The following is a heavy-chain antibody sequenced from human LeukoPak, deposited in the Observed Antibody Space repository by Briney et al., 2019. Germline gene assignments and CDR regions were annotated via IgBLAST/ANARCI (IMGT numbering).Heavy chain of an antibody. Sequence: SVTVSCKASGGTFSSYAISWVRQAPGQGLGWMGGIIPIFGTANYAQKFQGRVTITADESTSTAYMELSSLRSEDTAVYYCARLPLRSIAVGYYGMDVWGQGTTVTVSS. V-gene: IGHV1-69*13. CDR1: GGTFSSYA. D-gene: IGHD6-6*01. CDR3: ARLPLRSIAVGYYGMDV. CDR2: IIPIFGTA. J-gene: IGHJ6*02.